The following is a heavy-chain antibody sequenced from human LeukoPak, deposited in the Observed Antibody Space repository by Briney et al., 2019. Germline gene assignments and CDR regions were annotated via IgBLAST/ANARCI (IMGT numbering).Heavy chain of an antibody. CDR1: GGTFSSYA. V-gene: IGHV1-69*13. CDR3: ARGRAGATGLYDY. Sequence: SVTVSCKASGGTFSSYAISWVRQAPGQGLEWMGGIIPIFGTANYAQKFQGRVTITADESTSTAYMELSSLRSEDTAVYYCARGRAGATGLYDYWGQGTLVTVSS. CDR2: IIPIFGTA. D-gene: IGHD1/OR15-1a*01. J-gene: IGHJ4*02.